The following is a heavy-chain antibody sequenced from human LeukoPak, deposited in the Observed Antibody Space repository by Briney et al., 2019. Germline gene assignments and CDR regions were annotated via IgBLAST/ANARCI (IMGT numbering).Heavy chain of an antibody. CDR2: ISGSGGST. J-gene: IGHJ4*02. Sequence: GGSLRLSCAASGFTFSSYAMSWVRQAPGKGLEWVSAISGSGGSTYYADSVKGRFTISRDNSKNTLYLQMNSLRAEDTAVYYCARTPYDYDILTGDYWGQGTLVTVSS. CDR3: ARTPYDYDILTGDY. D-gene: IGHD3-9*01. CDR1: GFTFSSYA. V-gene: IGHV3-23*01.